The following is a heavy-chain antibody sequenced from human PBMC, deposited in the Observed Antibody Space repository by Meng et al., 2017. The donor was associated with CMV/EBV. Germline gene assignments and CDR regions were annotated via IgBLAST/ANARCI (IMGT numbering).Heavy chain of an antibody. CDR2: IKSKYAGGTS. CDR1: GFSFSPTW. V-gene: IGHV3-15*01. CDR3: TATHHSDSSGKY. J-gene: IGHJ4*02. Sequence: EGQRVEAGGESGKPGGFLRLSCAASGFSFSPTWMSWIRQAPGKGLEWVGRIKSKYAGGTSEYAAPVTGRFSISRDDSINTLYLQMNSLKTEDTAVYYCTATHHSDSSGKYWGQGTLVTVSS. D-gene: IGHD3-22*01.